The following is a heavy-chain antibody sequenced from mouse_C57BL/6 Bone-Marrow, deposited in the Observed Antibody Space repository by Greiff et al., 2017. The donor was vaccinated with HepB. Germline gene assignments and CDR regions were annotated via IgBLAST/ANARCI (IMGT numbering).Heavy chain of an antibody. Sequence: VQLQQSGPELVKPGASVKISCKASGYTFTDYYMNWVKQSHGKSLEWIGDINPNNGGTSYNQKFKGKATLTVDKSSSTAYMELRSLTSEDSAVYYCARSWILRRYYAMDYWGQGTSVTVSS. CDR1: GYTFTDYY. CDR2: INPNNGGT. J-gene: IGHJ4*01. V-gene: IGHV1-26*01. D-gene: IGHD2-3*01. CDR3: ARSWILRRYYAMDY.